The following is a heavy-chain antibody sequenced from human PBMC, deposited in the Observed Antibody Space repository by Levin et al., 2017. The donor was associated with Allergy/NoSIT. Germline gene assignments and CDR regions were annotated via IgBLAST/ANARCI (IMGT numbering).Heavy chain of an antibody. V-gene: IGHV3-15*05. CDR2: IKSKTDGGTT. J-gene: IGHJ5*02. CDR3: TAEPNWFDP. D-gene: IGHD1-26*01. CDR1: GFTFTNAW. Sequence: GESLKISCAASGFTFTNAWMSWVRQAPGKGLEWVGRIKSKTDGGTTQYAAPVEGRFTISRDDSKNTLYMETNSLKTEDTAMYYCTAEPNWFDPWGQGTLVTVSS.